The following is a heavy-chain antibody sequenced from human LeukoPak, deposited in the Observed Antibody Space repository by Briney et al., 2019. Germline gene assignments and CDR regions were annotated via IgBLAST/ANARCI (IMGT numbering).Heavy chain of an antibody. V-gene: IGHV3-33*01. D-gene: IGHD2-21*02. CDR2: IWSDGSNT. J-gene: IGHJ5*02. CDR3: ARDRQVTHLDL. Sequence: GGSLRLSCAASGLTFSSHGMHWVRQAPDKGLEWVAFIWSDGSNTYYADSVKGRFTISRDNSKDTLYLQMHSLRAEDTAVYYCARDRQVTHLDLWGQGTLVTVSS. CDR1: GLTFSSHG.